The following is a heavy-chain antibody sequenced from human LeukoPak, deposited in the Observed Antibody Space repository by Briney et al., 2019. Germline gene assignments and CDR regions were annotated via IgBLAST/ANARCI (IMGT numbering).Heavy chain of an antibody. CDR1: GGTFSNYA. CDR2: IIPIFGKA. D-gene: IGHD4-23*01. Sequence: SVKVSCKASGGTFSNYAINWVRQAPGQGLEWMGGIIPIFGKANYAQKFQGRVTITADESTRTAYMELSSLRSEDTVVYYCARGWLAETTVVTPYSYWGRGTLVSVSS. CDR3: ARGWLAETTVVTPYSY. J-gene: IGHJ4*02. V-gene: IGHV1-69*13.